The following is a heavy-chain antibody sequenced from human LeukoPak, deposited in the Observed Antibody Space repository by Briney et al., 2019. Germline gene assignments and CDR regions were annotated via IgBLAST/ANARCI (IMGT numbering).Heavy chain of an antibody. CDR2: MNPNSGNT. J-gene: IGHJ3*01. CDR1: GYTFTSYD. CDR3: ARGQIRSYDSSGYYQN. Sequence: ASVKVSCKASGYTFTSYDINWVRQATGQGLEWMGWMNPNSGNTGYSQKFQGRVTMTRNTSISTAYMELSSLRSEDTAVYYCARGQIRSYDSSGYYQNWGQGTMVTVSS. V-gene: IGHV1-8*01. D-gene: IGHD3-22*01.